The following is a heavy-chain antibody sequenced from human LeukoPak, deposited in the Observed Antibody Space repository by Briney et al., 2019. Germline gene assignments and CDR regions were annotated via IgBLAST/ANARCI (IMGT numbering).Heavy chain of an antibody. Sequence: PGGSLRLSCAASGFTFSSYSMNWVRQAPGKGLEWVSSISSSSSYIYYADSVKGRFTISRDNAKNSLYLQMNSLRAEDTAVYYCARDLHPGLLWFGESTAHTSHFDYWGQGTLVTVSS. CDR1: GFTFSSYS. D-gene: IGHD3-10*01. CDR2: ISSSSSYI. V-gene: IGHV3-21*01. J-gene: IGHJ4*02. CDR3: ARDLHPGLLWFGESTAHTSHFDY.